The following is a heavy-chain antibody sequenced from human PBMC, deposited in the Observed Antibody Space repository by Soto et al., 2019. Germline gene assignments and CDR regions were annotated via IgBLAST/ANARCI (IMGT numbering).Heavy chain of an antibody. V-gene: IGHV4-34*01. CDR3: ASYSTGSTVGAFDI. D-gene: IGHD2-15*01. Sequence: SETLSLTCAVYGGSLSGYYWSWIRQPPGKGLEWIGEINHSGSTNYNPSLKSRVTISVDTSKNQFSLKLSSVTAADTAVYYCASYSTGSTVGAFDIWGQGTMVTVSS. CDR1: GGSLSGYY. J-gene: IGHJ3*02. CDR2: INHSGST.